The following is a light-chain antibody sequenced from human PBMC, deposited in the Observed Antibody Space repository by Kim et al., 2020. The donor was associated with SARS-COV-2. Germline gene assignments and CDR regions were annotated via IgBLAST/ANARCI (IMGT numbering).Light chain of an antibody. J-gene: IGKJ4*01. CDR1: QSISSW. V-gene: IGKV1-5*03. Sequence: DIQMTQSPSTLSASVGDRVTITCRASQSISSWLAWYQQKPGKAPKLLIYKASSLESGVPSRFSGSGSGTEFTLTISRLQPDDFATYYCQQYNSYSPLTFGGGTKLEI. CDR2: KAS. CDR3: QQYNSYSPLT.